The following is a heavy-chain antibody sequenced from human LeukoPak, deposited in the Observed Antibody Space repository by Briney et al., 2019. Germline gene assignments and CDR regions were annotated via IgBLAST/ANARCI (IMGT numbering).Heavy chain of an antibody. CDR1: GGSISSYY. CDR3: ARANRYYYGSGTQGYYYYYGMDV. Sequence: SETLSLTCTVSGGSISSYYWSWIRQPPGKGLEWIGYIYYSGSTNYNPSLKSRVTISVDTSKNQFSLKLSSVTAADTAVYYCARANRYYYGSGTQGYYYYYGMDVWGQGTMVTVSS. J-gene: IGHJ6*02. CDR2: IYYSGST. D-gene: IGHD3-10*01. V-gene: IGHV4-59*01.